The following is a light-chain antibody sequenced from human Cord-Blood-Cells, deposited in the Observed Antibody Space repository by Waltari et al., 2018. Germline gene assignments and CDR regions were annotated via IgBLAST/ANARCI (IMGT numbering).Light chain of an antibody. CDR1: QSISSW. J-gene: IGKJ1*01. Sequence: DIQMTQSPSTLSASVGDRVTITCRASQSISSWLAWYQQKPGKAPKLLIYDASSLESGVPSRFSSSGSGTEFTPTISSLQPDDFATYYCQQYNSYGTFGQGTKVEIK. CDR2: DAS. V-gene: IGKV1-5*01. CDR3: QQYNSYGT.